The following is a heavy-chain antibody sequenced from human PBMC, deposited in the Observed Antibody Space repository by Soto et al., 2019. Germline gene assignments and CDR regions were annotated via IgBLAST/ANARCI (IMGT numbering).Heavy chain of an antibody. CDR1: GYSFAGYW. V-gene: IGHV5-10-1*01. D-gene: IGHD3-22*01. Sequence: GESLKISCKGSGYSFAGYWITWVRQKPGKGLEWMGRIDPSDSQTYYSPSFRGHVTISATKAITTVFLQWSSLRASDTATYYCARQIYDSDTGPNFQYYFDSWGQGTPVTVSS. J-gene: IGHJ4*02. CDR3: ARQIYDSDTGPNFQYYFDS. CDR2: IDPSDSQT.